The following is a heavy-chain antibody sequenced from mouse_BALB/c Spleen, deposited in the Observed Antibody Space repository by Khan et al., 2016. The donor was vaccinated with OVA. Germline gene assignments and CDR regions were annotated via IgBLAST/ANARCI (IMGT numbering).Heavy chain of an antibody. CDR2: VNPNNGDT. CDR3: AREYEFFPY. V-gene: IGHV1-26*01. D-gene: IGHD2-12*01. J-gene: IGHJ3*01. CDR1: GYSFTVYY. Sequence: VRLQQSGPDLVKPGASVKISCKASGYSFTVYYMTWVKQSHGKSPEWIGRVNPNNGDTNYNQNFKGKAILTVDKSSNTAYMELRSLTSEDSAVFCFAREYEFFPYWGQGTLVTVSA.